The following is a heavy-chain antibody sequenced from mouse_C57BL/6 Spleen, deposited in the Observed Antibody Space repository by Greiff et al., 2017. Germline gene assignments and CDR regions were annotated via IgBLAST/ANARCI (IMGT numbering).Heavy chain of an antibody. CDR2: IDPSDSYT. V-gene: IGHV1-59*01. CDR3: ARILTGTLDY. D-gene: IGHD4-1*01. Sequence: VQLQQPGAELVRPGTSVTLSCKASGYTFTRYWMPWVKQRPGQGLEWIGVIDPSDSYTNYNHKFKGKATLTVDTSSSTAYMQLSSRTSDDSAVYYCARILTGTLDYWGQGTTLTVSS. CDR1: GYTFTRYW. J-gene: IGHJ2*01.